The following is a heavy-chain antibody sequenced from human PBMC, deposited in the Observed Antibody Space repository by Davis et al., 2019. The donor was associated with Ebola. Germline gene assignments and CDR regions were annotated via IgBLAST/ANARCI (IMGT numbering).Heavy chain of an antibody. V-gene: IGHV3-30-3*01. CDR1: GFTFSSYA. D-gene: IGHD3-10*01. J-gene: IGHJ4*02. Sequence: GESLKISCAASGFTFSSYAMHWVRQAPGKGLEWVAFISYDGSNKYYADSVKGRFTISRDNSKNTLYLQMNSLRAEETAVYYWAIERAYYYGSGSSFDYWGQGIVVTVSS. CDR2: ISYDGSNK. CDR3: AIERAYYYGSGSSFDY.